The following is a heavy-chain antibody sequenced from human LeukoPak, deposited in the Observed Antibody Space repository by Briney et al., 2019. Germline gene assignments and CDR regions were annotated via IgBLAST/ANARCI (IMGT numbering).Heavy chain of an antibody. Sequence: GASVKVSCKASGYTFTGYYMHWVRQAPGQGLERMGRINPSSGGTNYAQKFQGRVTMTRDTSISTAYMELSRLRSDDTAVYYCARDFTTYCSNGLCLDRNWFDPWGQGTLVTVSS. D-gene: IGHD2-8*01. V-gene: IGHV1-2*06. CDR1: GYTFTGYY. CDR3: ARDFTTYCSNGLCLDRNWFDP. CDR2: INPSSGGT. J-gene: IGHJ5*02.